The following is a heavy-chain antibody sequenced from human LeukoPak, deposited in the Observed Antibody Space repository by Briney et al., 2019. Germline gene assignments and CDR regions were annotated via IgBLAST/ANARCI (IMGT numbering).Heavy chain of an antibody. V-gene: IGHV3-9*01. CDR1: GFTFDDYA. CDR2: ISWNSGSI. CDR3: AKDLITYDFWSGYYVY. D-gene: IGHD3-3*01. J-gene: IGHJ4*02. Sequence: GGSLRLSCAASGFTFDDYAMHWVRQAPGKGLEWVSGISWNSGSIGYADSVKGRFTISRDNAKNSLYLQMNSLRAEDTAVYYCAKDLITYDFWSGYYVYWGQGTLVTVSS.